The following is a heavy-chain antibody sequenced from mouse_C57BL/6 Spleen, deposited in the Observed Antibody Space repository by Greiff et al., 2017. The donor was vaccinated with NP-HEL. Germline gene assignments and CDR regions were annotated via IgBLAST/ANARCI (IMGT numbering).Heavy chain of an antibody. V-gene: IGHV1-69*01. J-gene: IGHJ3*01. CDR3: ARSISRDYDPLPFAY. D-gene: IGHD2-4*01. Sequence: VKQRPGQGLEWIGEIDPSDSYTNYNQKFKGKSTLTVDKSSSTAYMQLSSLTSEDSAVYYCARSISRDYDPLPFAYWGQGTLVTVSA. CDR2: IDPSDSYT.